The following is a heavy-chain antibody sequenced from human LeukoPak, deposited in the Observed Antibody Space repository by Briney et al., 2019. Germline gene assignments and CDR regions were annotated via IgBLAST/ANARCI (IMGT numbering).Heavy chain of an antibody. CDR3: ARTGPPPHSSGYYY. V-gene: IGHV4-34*01. D-gene: IGHD3-22*01. CDR1: GGSFSGYY. J-gene: IGHJ4*02. Sequence: SETLSLTCAVYGGSFSGYYWSWIRQPPGKGLEWIGEINHSGSTNYNPSLKSRVTISVDTSKNQFSLKLSSVTAADTAVYYCARTGPPPHSSGYYYWGQGTLVTVSS. CDR2: INHSGST.